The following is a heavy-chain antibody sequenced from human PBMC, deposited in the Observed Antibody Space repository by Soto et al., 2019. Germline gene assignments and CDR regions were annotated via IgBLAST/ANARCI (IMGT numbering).Heavy chain of an antibody. D-gene: IGHD3-3*01. CDR1: GFTFSSYA. J-gene: IGHJ5*02. CDR2: ISGSGGST. Sequence: PGGSLRLSCAASGFTFSSYAMSWVRQAPGKGLEWVSAISGSGGSTYYADSVKGRFTIPRDNSKNTLYLQMNSLRAEDTAVYYCARDPGGLRFLEGLSGPHVNWFDPWGQGTLVTVSS. CDR3: ARDPGGLRFLEGLSGPHVNWFDP. V-gene: IGHV3-23*01.